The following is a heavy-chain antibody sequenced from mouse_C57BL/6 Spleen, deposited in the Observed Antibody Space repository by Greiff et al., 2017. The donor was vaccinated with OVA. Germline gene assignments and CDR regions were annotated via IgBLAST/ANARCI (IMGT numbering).Heavy chain of an antibody. D-gene: IGHD4-1*01. CDR2: IYPGDGDT. CDR1: GYAFSSSW. J-gene: IGHJ1*03. Sequence: QVQLQQSGPELVKPGASVKISCKASGYAFSSSWMNWVKQRPGKGLEWIGRIYPGDGDTNYNGKFKGKATLTADKSSSTAYMQLSSLTSEDSAVYFCARNWGDWYFDVWGTGTTVTVSS. CDR3: ARNWGDWYFDV. V-gene: IGHV1-82*01.